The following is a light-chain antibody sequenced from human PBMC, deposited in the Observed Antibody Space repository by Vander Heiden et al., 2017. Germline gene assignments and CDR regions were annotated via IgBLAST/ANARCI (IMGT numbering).Light chain of an antibody. CDR1: QSVSSY. Sequence: HSPATLSLSPGERATLSCRASQSVSSYLAWYQQKPGQAPRLLIYDASNRATGIPARCSGRGSGTDCNRSISGRAPEDFEVHYGQKGRSWRYTFGEGTKVEIK. J-gene: IGKJ2*01. V-gene: IGKV3-11*01. CDR2: DAS. CDR3: QKGRSWRYT.